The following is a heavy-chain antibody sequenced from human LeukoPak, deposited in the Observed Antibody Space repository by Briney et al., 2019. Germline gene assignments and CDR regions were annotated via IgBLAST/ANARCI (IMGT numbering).Heavy chain of an antibody. Sequence: PGGSLRLSCAASGFTFSSYEMNWVRQAPGKGLEGVSYISSSSSTIYYADSVKGRFTISGDNAKNSLYLQMNSLRAEDTALYYCARVTSYRYYYYMDVWGKGTTVTVSS. D-gene: IGHD3-16*02. CDR3: ARVTSYRYYYYMDV. J-gene: IGHJ6*03. CDR1: GFTFSSYE. V-gene: IGHV3-48*03. CDR2: ISSSSSTI.